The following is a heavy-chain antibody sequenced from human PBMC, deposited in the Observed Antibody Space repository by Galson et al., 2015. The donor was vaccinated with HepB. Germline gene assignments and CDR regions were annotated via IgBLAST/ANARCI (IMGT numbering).Heavy chain of an antibody. CDR3: AREPLDTVVVPAAIPDYYYYGMDV. CDR2: INSDGSST. V-gene: IGHV3-74*01. J-gene: IGHJ6*02. Sequence: SLRLSCAASGFTFSSYWMHWVRQAPGKGLVWVSRINSDGSSTSYADSVKGRFTISRDNAKNTLYLQMNSLRAEGTAVYYCAREPLDTVVVPAAIPDYYYYGMDVWGQGTTVTVSS. CDR1: GFTFSSYW. D-gene: IGHD2-2*02.